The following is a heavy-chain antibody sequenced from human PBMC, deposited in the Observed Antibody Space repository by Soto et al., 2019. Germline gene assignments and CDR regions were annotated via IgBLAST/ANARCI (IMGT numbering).Heavy chain of an antibody. CDR1: GFIFSDYG. J-gene: IGHJ4*02. V-gene: IGHV3-33*01. Sequence: QVQLVESGGGVVQPGRSLRLSCAPSGFIFSDYGMHWVRQAPGRGLEWVSIVWYDGTTKYYADSVKGRFTISRDNFNNTLYLQMNNLRAEDTAVYYCAREGGRRYFRDYGGQGTLVTVSS. D-gene: IGHD3-16*02. CDR2: VWYDGTTK. CDR3: AREGGRRYFRDY.